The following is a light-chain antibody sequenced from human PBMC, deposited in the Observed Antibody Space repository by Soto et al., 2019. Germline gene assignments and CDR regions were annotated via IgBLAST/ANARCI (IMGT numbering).Light chain of an antibody. Sequence: QSVLTQPASVSGSPGQSITISCTGTSSDVAAYNYVSWYQQHPGKAPKLMVYDVSNRPSGVSNRFSGSKSGNTASLTISGLQAEDEADYYCSSYTSGGNYVFGTGTKLIVL. CDR3: SSYTSGGNYV. V-gene: IGLV2-14*03. CDR1: SSDVAAYNY. J-gene: IGLJ1*01. CDR2: DVS.